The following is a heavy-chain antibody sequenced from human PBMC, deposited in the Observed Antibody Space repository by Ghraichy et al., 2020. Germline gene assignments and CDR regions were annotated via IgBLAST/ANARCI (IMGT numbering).Heavy chain of an antibody. V-gene: IGHV4-39*01. CDR2: IYHSGST. Sequence: SETLSLTCTVSGGSISSSSYYWGWIRQPPGKGLERIGSIYHSGSTYYNPSLKSRVTISVDTSKNPLSLKLSSVTAADTAVYYCARPAGYSSSWYFAYWGQETLVTVS. D-gene: IGHD6-13*01. CDR1: GGSISSSSYY. CDR3: ARPAGYSSSWYFAY. J-gene: IGHJ4*02.